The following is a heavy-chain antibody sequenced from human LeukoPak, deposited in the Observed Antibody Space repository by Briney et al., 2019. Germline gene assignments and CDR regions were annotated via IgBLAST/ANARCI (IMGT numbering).Heavy chain of an antibody. Sequence: RWASVKVSCKASGYTFTSYYMHWVRQGPGQGLEWMGIIDPSGGSTSYAQKFQGRVTMTRDMSTSTVYMELSSLRSEDTAVYYCARVGVVEARTLGYWGQGTLVTVSP. V-gene: IGHV1-46*01. CDR1: GYTFTSYY. D-gene: IGHD3-22*01. CDR3: ARVGVVEARTLGY. J-gene: IGHJ4*02. CDR2: IDPSGGST.